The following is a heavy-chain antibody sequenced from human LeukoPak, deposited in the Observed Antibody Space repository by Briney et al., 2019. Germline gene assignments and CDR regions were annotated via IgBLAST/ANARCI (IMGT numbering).Heavy chain of an antibody. CDR1: GGTFSSYA. D-gene: IGHD3-22*01. CDR3: ARVLSTYYYDSSGLSR. Sequence: ASVKVSCKASGGTFSSYAISWVRQAPGQGLEWMGGIIPIFGTANYAQKFQGGVTITTDESTSTAYMELSRLRSDDTAVYYCARVLSTYYYDSSGLSRWGQGTLVTVSS. CDR2: IIPIFGTA. V-gene: IGHV1-69*05. J-gene: IGHJ4*02.